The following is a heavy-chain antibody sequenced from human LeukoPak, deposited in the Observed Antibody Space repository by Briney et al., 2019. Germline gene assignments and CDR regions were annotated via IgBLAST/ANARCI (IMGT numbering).Heavy chain of an antibody. D-gene: IGHD4-11*01. Sequence: GGSLRLSCAASGFIFSTYGMHWVRQAPGKGLEWVAFIRNDGSDKYYAVSVKGRFTISRDNAKNSLYLQMSSLRAEDTAVYYCTRVEETATTAAIIRKYSYYYYYMDVWGKGNTVTVSS. V-gene: IGHV3-30*02. CDR3: TRVEETATTAAIIRKYSYYYYYMDV. CDR2: IRNDGSDK. CDR1: GFIFSTYG. J-gene: IGHJ6*03.